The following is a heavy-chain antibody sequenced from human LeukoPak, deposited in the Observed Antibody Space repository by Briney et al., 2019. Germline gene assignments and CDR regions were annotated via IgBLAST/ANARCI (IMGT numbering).Heavy chain of an antibody. Sequence: GGTLRLPCAASGFTFSSYGMSWVRQAPGKGLEWVSAISGSGGSTYYADSVKGRFTISRDNSKNTLYLQMNSLRAEDTAVYYCAKDVIGEYGSGSYYRPYFDYWGQGTLVTVSS. D-gene: IGHD3-10*01. CDR2: ISGSGGST. CDR3: AKDVIGEYGSGSYYRPYFDY. CDR1: GFTFSSYG. J-gene: IGHJ4*02. V-gene: IGHV3-23*01.